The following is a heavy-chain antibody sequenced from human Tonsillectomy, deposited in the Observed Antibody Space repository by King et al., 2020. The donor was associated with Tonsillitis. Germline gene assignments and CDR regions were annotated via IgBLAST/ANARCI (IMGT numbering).Heavy chain of an antibody. CDR2: ISSSSSYT. D-gene: IGHD2-15*01. V-gene: IGHV3-11*05. J-gene: IGHJ3*02. CDR1: GFTFSDYY. Sequence: VQLVESGGGLVKPGGSLRLSCAASGFTFSDYYMSWIRQAPGKGLEWVSYISSSSSYTNYADSVKGRFTISRDNAKNSLYLQMNSLRAEDTAVYYCAREHCSGGSCPKMATINAFDIWGQGTMVTVSS. CDR3: AREHCSGGSCPKMATINAFDI.